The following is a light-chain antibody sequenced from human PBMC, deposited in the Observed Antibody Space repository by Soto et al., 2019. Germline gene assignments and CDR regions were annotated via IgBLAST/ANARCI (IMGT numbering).Light chain of an antibody. Sequence: DIQMTQSPSSLSAYVVSRVTITCRVSQSISSYLNWYQQKPGKAPKLLIYAASSLQSGVPSRFSGSGSGTDFTLTISSLQPEDFATYYCQQSYSTPSITFGQGTRLEI. CDR3: QQSYSTPSIT. V-gene: IGKV1-39*01. J-gene: IGKJ5*01. CDR2: AAS. CDR1: QSISSY.